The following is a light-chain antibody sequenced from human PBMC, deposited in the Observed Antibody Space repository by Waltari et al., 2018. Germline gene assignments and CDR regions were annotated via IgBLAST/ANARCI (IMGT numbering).Light chain of an antibody. J-gene: IGLJ1*01. Sequence: SYELTQSPSVSVSPGQTARITCSGEGLSNQYAYWYQQKAGQAPVAVIYKESERPSGIPARFSGSSSGTSVTLTISGVQPEDEADYYCQSADNIGSFYVFGPGTKVTVL. V-gene: IGLV3-25*03. CDR3: QSADNIGSFYV. CDR2: KES. CDR1: GLSNQY.